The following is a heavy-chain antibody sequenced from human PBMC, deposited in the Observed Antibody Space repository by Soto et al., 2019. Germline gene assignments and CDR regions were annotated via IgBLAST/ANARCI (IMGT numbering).Heavy chain of an antibody. V-gene: IGHV1-18*01. CDR3: ASAHQYSSGWYGAFDI. Sequence: VSVKVSCKASGYTFTCYGISSVRHAPGQGLEWMGWISAYNGNTNYAQKLQGRVTMTTDTSTSTAYMELRSLRSDDTAVYYCASAHQYSSGWYGAFDIWGQGTMVTVSS. CDR2: ISAYNGNT. CDR1: GYTFTCYG. J-gene: IGHJ3*02. D-gene: IGHD6-19*01.